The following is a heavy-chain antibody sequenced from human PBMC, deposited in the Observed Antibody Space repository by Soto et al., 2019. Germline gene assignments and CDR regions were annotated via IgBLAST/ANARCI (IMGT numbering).Heavy chain of an antibody. CDR1: GGSISSGDYY. D-gene: IGHD3-3*01. Sequence: SETLSLTCTVSGGSISSGDYYWSWIRQPPGKGLEWIGYIYYSGSTYYNPSLKSRVTISVDTSKNQFSLKLSSVTAADTAVYYCASAGGEWLTPDYYYYGMDVWGQGTTVTVS. CDR2: IYYSGST. J-gene: IGHJ6*02. CDR3: ASAGGEWLTPDYYYYGMDV. V-gene: IGHV4-30-4*01.